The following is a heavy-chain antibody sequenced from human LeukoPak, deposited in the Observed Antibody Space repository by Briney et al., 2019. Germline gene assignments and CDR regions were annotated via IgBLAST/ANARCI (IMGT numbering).Heavy chain of an antibody. D-gene: IGHD3-10*01. CDR3: APTYYYGSGSYGPFDY. CDR2: IIPIFGTA. J-gene: IGHJ4*02. V-gene: IGHV1-69*06. CDR1: GGSFSSYA. Sequence: SVKVSCKASGGSFSSYAISWVRQAPGQGLEWMGGIIPIFGTADYAQKFQGRVTITADKSTSTAYMELSSLRSEDTAVYYCAPTYYYGSGSYGPFDYWGQGTLVTVSS.